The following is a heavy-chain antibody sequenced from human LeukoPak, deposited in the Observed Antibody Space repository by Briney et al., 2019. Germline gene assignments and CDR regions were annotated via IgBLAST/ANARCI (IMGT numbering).Heavy chain of an antibody. CDR2: ISAYNGNT. V-gene: IGHV1-18*04. J-gene: IGHJ4*02. D-gene: IGHD3-10*01. CDR1: GYTFTGYY. CDR3: ARDMGYYYGSGSFDY. Sequence: ASVKVSCKASGYTFTGYYMHWVRQAPGQGLEWMGWISAYNGNTNYAQKLQGRVTMTTDTSTSTAYMGLRSLRSDDTAVYYCARDMGYYYGSGSFDYWGQGTLVTVSS.